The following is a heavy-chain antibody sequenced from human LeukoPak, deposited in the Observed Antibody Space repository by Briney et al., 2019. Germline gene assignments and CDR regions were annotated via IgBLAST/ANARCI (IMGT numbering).Heavy chain of an antibody. Sequence: ASVKVSCKASGYTFTSYGISWVRQAPGQGLEWMGWINPNSGGTNYAQKFQGRVTMTRDTSISTAYMELSRLRSDDTAVYYCARKVVPAVITCSAPGGQGPLVTVSS. V-gene: IGHV1-2*02. D-gene: IGHD2-2*01. J-gene: IGHJ5*02. CDR1: GYTFTSYG. CDR2: INPNSGGT. CDR3: ARKVVPAVITCSAP.